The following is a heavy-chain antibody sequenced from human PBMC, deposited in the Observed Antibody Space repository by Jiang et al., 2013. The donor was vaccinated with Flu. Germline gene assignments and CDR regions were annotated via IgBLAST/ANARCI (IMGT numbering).Heavy chain of an antibody. J-gene: IGHJ4*02. D-gene: IGHD3-22*01. CDR3: ARLLAFTTDY. V-gene: IGHV1-3*01. CDR2: INAGNGNT. CDR1: GYKITNSA. Sequence: GAEVKKPGASVKVSCKASGYKITNSAIHWVRQAPGQRLEWVGWINAGNGNTKYAQKFQGRVTITRDTTASTAYMELSSLTYEDTAVYYCARLLAFTTDYWGQGTLVTVSS.